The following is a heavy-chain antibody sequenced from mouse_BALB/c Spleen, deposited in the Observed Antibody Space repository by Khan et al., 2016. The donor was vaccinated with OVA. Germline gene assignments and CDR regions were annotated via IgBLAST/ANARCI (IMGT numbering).Heavy chain of an antibody. Sequence: QVQLQQPGAELVRPGASVKLSCKASGYTFTSYWMNWVKQRPGQGLEWIGMIDPSDSETHYNQMFKDKATLTVDKSSSTAYMQISSLTSEDSAVNYCTRREKYGYDPSWFAYWGQGTLVTVSA. J-gene: IGHJ3*01. CDR1: GYTFTSYW. CDR2: IDPSDSET. V-gene: IGHV1-61*01. CDR3: TRREKYGYDPSWFAY. D-gene: IGHD2-2*01.